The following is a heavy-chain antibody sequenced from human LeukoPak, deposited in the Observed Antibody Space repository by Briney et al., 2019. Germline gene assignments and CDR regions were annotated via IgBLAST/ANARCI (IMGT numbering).Heavy chain of an antibody. Sequence: SETLSLTCTVSGGSISSYYWSWIRQPPGKGLEWMGYIYYSGSTNYNPSLKSRVTISVDTSKNQFSLKLSSVTAADTAVYYCARVGSSSGWGYYYYYGMDVWGQGTTVTVSS. V-gene: IGHV4-59*01. CDR2: IYYSGST. CDR3: ARVGSSSGWGYYYYYGMDV. J-gene: IGHJ6*02. CDR1: GGSISSYY. D-gene: IGHD6-19*01.